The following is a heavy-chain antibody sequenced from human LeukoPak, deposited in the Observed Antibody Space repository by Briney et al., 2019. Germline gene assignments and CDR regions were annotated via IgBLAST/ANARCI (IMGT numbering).Heavy chain of an antibody. Sequence: PGGSLRLSCAASGFTFSSYSMSWIRQAPGKGLEWVSYISSSGSTIYYADSVKGRFTISRDNAKNSLYPQMNSLRAEDTAVYYCARDLLKLDILTGYYFYGMDVWGQGTTVTVSS. CDR2: ISSSGSTI. CDR1: GFTFSSYS. V-gene: IGHV3-48*04. D-gene: IGHD3-9*01. CDR3: ARDLLKLDILTGYYFYGMDV. J-gene: IGHJ6*02.